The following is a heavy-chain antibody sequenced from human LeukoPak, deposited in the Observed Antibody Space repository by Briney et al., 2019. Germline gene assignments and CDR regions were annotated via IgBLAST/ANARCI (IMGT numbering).Heavy chain of an antibody. J-gene: IGHJ6*02. Sequence: GGSLRLSCAASGFTFSSYEMNWVRQAPGKGLEWVSYISSSGSIIYSADSVKGRFTISRDNAKNSLYLQMNSLRAEDTADYYCASVYGSGSYFHYYYGMDVWGQGTTVTVSS. CDR1: GFTFSSYE. D-gene: IGHD3-10*01. CDR3: ASVYGSGSYFHYYYGMDV. V-gene: IGHV3-48*03. CDR2: ISSSGSII.